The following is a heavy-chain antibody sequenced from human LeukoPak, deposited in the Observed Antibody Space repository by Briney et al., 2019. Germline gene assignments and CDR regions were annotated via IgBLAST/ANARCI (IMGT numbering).Heavy chain of an antibody. CDR2: IYYSGAT. D-gene: IGHD4-23*01. CDR1: GGSISSSSYY. Sequence: SETLSLTCTVSGGSISSSSYYWGWIRQPPGKGLEWIGTIYYSGATNYKPSLKSRVTISVDTSKNQFSLKLNSVTAADTAVYYCARQGDGGRAFDYWGQGTLLTVSS. CDR3: ARQGDGGRAFDY. V-gene: IGHV4-39*01. J-gene: IGHJ4*02.